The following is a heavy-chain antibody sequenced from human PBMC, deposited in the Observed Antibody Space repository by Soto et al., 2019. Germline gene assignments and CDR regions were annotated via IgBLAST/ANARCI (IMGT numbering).Heavy chain of an antibody. D-gene: IGHD1-1*01. CDR3: ARVSWKNYYYYMDV. J-gene: IGHJ6*03. V-gene: IGHV4-59*08. Sequence: SETLSLTCTVSGGSISSYYWSWIRQPPGKGLEWIGYIYYSGSTNYNPSLKSRVTISVDTSKNQFSLKLSSVTAADTAVYYCARVSWKNYYYYMDVWGKGTTVTVSS. CDR2: IYYSGST. CDR1: GGSISSYY.